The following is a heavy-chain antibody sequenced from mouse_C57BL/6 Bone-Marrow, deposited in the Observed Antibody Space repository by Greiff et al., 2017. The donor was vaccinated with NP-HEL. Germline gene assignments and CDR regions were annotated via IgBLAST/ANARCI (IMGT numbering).Heavy chain of an antibody. CDR3: ARHTTVVADWYFDV. CDR1: GFTFSDYY. D-gene: IGHD1-1*01. V-gene: IGHV5-12*01. J-gene: IGHJ1*03. Sequence: EVKVVESGGGLVQPGGSLKLSCAASGFTFSDYYMYWVRQTPEKRLEWVAYISNGGGSTYYPDTVKGRFTISRDNAKNTLYLQMSRLKSEDTAMYYCARHTTVVADWYFDVWGTGTTVTVSS. CDR2: ISNGGGST.